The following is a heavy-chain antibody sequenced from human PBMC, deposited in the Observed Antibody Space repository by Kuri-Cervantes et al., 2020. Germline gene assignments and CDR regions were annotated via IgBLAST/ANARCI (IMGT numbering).Heavy chain of an antibody. D-gene: IGHD6-13*01. J-gene: IGHJ4*02. CDR1: GGSFSGYY. CDR3: ARDSRAAAGVGY. Sequence: ESLKISCAVYGGSFSGYYWSWIRQPPGKGLEWIGSIYYSGSTYYNPSLKSRVTISVDTSKNQFSLKLSSVTAADTAVYYCARDSRAAAGVGYWGQGTLVTVSS. CDR2: IYYSGST. V-gene: IGHV4-34*01.